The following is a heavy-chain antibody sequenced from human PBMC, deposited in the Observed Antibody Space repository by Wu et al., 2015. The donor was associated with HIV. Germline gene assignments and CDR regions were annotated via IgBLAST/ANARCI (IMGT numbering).Heavy chain of an antibody. CDR1: GYTFTSYD. Sequence: QVQLVQSGAEVKKPGASVKVSCKASGYTFTSYDINWVRQATGQGLEWMGWMNPNSGNTGYAQKFQGRVTMTRNTSISTAYMELSSLRSEDTAVYYCARGSAWGYVAAAAQRLNWFDPWGQGTLVTVSS. CDR2: MNPNSGNT. CDR3: ARGSAWGYVAAAAQRLNWFDP. D-gene: IGHD6-13*01. V-gene: IGHV1-8*01. J-gene: IGHJ5*02.